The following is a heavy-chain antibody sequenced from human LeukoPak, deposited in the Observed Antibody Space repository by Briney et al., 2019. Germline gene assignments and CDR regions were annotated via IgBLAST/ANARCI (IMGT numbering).Heavy chain of an antibody. CDR2: VYHSGST. J-gene: IGHJ3*02. CDR1: GGSISVSNC. Sequence: SETLSLTCAVSGGSISVSNCWSWVRQPPGKGLEWIGEVYHSGSTNYNPSLKSRVIISLDKSKNQFSLKLNSVTAADTAVYFCAKLQRVTMNSFDIWGQGALVTVSS. CDR3: AKLQRVTMNSFDI. D-gene: IGHD3-22*01. V-gene: IGHV4-4*02.